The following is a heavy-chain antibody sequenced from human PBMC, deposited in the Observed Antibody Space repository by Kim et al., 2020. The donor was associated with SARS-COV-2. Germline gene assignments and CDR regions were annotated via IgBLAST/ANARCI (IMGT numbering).Heavy chain of an antibody. D-gene: IGHD2-15*01. Sequence: PSLKSRVTISVDKSKNQFSLKLSSVTAADTAVYYCASAPILVYYYYGMDVWGQGTTVTVSS. J-gene: IGHJ6*02. V-gene: IGHV4-4*02. CDR3: ASAPILVYYYYGMDV.